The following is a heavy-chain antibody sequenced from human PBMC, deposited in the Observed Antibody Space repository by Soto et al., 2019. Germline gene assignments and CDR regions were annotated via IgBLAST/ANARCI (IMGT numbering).Heavy chain of an antibody. Sequence: QITLEESGPTLVKPTQTLTLTCTFSGFSLTTTGVGVGWIRQAPGKALDYLAIMFWDDDKYYSPPLKSRVAITKDTSKNQVVLIMTNMDSVDTGTYYFSYRRRQGATYLDLWGRGTPVTVSS. CDR1: GFSLTTTGVG. CDR3: SYRRRQGATYLDL. D-gene: IGHD3-16*01. V-gene: IGHV2-5*02. J-gene: IGHJ2*01. CDR2: MFWDDDK.